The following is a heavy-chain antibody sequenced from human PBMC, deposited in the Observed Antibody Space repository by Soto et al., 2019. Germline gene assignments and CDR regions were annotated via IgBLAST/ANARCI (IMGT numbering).Heavy chain of an antibody. D-gene: IGHD3-10*01. CDR2: IYYSGST. CDR1: GGSISSGGYY. CDR3: ARNWRFGELLGWFDP. Sequence: SETLSLTCTVSGGSISSGGYYWSWIRQHPGKGLEWIGYIYYSGSTYYNPSLKSRVTISVDTSKNQFSLKLSSVTAADTAVYYCARNWRFGELLGWFDPWGRGTLVTVSS. J-gene: IGHJ5*02. V-gene: IGHV4-31*03.